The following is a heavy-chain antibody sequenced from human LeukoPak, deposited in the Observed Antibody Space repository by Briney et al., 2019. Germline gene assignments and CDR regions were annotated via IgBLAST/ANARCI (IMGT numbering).Heavy chain of an antibody. CDR1: GFTFSSYG. Sequence: GGSLRLSCAASGFTFSSYGMSWVRQAPGKGLEWVSAISGSGGSTYYADSVKGRFTISRDNSKNTLYLQMNSPRAEDTAVYYCANVDTAMATGDYWGQGTLVTVSS. J-gene: IGHJ4*02. CDR3: ANVDTAMATGDY. V-gene: IGHV3-23*01. CDR2: ISGSGGST. D-gene: IGHD5-18*01.